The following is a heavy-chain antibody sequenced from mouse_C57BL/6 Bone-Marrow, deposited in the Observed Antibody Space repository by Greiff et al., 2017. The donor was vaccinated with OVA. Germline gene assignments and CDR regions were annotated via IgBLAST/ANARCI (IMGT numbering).Heavy chain of an antibody. CDR1: GYTFTSYG. J-gene: IGHJ3*01. CDR2: IYPRSGNT. CDR3: ARSGHAEFAY. Sequence: QVQLQQSGAELARPGASVNLSCKASGYTFTSYGISWVKQSTGQGLEWIGEIYPRSGNTYYNEKFKGKATLTADKSTSTAYMELRSLTSEDSAVYFGARSGHAEFAYWGQGTLVTVSA. V-gene: IGHV1-81*01.